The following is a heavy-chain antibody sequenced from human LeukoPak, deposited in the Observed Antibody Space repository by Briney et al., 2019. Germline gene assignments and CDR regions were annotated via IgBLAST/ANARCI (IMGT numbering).Heavy chain of an antibody. V-gene: IGHV3-21*01. Sequence: PGGSLRLSCAASGFTFSSYSMNWVRQAPGHGLEWVSSISSSSSYIYYADSVKGRFTISRDNAKNSLYLQMNSLRAEDTAVYYCARENDYGDYGTDYWGQGTLVTVSS. CDR3: ARENDYGDYGTDY. CDR1: GFTFSSYS. CDR2: ISSSSSYI. J-gene: IGHJ4*02. D-gene: IGHD4-17*01.